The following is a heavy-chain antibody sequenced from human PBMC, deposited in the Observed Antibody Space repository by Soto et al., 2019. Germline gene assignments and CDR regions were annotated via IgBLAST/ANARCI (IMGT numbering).Heavy chain of an antibody. CDR1: GYPFTGYS. V-gene: IGHV1-18*01. Sequence: QIQLVQSGAEVKKPGASVKVSCKASGYPFTGYSVGWVRQAPGQGPEWMGWISAYSGETYYAQRFQDRLTMTTDASTSTAYMDLRSLRSDDTAVYYCARPSGSYGDYAWSLKYWGQGTLVTVSS. D-gene: IGHD4-17*01. CDR3: ARPSGSYGDYAWSLKY. J-gene: IGHJ4*02. CDR2: ISAYSGET.